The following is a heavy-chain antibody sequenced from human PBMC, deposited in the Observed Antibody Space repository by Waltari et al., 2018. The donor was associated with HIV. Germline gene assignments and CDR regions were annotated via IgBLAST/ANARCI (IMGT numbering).Heavy chain of an antibody. CDR3: TKGMYANEDYFGY. CDR2: IYPGDSDT. Sequence: EVQLVQSGAQVKKPGESLKISCKASGHSFTTYWIGWVRQLPGKGLEWMGIIYPGDSDTRYSPSFQGQVTISADKSISTAYLQWSSLQTSDTAMYYCTKGMYANEDYFGYWGQGTLVTVSS. CDR1: GHSFTTYW. D-gene: IGHD2-8*01. J-gene: IGHJ4*02. V-gene: IGHV5-51*03.